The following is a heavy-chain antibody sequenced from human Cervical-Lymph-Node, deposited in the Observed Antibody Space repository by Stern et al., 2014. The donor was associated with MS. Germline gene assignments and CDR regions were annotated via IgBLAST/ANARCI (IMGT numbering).Heavy chain of an antibody. Sequence: EVQLVESGAEVKLPGESLKISCQGSGYTFNNFWIGWVRQMPGKGLEWMGTIDPGDSDTRYSPSFKGQVSISVDRSSRVAYLQWRSLKASDTAIYYCARTRSSSWNWYFDVWGRGTQVAVYS. D-gene: IGHD2-2*01. CDR1: GYTFNNFW. CDR2: IDPGDSDT. J-gene: IGHJ2*01. CDR3: ARTRSSSWNWYFDV. V-gene: IGHV5-51*03.